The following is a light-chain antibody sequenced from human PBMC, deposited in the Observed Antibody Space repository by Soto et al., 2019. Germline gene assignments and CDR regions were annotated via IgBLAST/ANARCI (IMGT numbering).Light chain of an antibody. CDR1: SSDVGGYNY. J-gene: IGLJ2*01. Sequence: QSALTQPASVSGSPGQSITISCTGTSSDVGGYNYVSWYQQHPGKAPKLMIYDVSNRPSGVSNRFSGSKSGTTASLTVSGLQADDEADYYCSSYAGNNNLVFGGGTKLTVL. CDR3: SSYAGNNNLV. V-gene: IGLV2-14*01. CDR2: DVS.